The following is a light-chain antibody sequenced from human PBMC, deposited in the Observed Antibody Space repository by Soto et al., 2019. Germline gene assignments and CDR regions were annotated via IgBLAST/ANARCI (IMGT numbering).Light chain of an antibody. J-gene: IGKJ4*01. Sequence: DIQLTQSPSFLSASVGDRVTITCRASQGISSYLAWYQQKPGKAPKLLIYAASTLQSGVPSRFSGSGSGTEFTRTISSLQPEEFASYYCQKLNSYPLTFGGGTKVEIK. CDR1: QGISSY. CDR3: QKLNSYPLT. V-gene: IGKV1-9*01. CDR2: AAS.